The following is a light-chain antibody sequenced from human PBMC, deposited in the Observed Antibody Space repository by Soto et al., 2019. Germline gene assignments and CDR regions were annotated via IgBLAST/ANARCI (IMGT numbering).Light chain of an antibody. CDR2: EVS. V-gene: IGLV2-8*01. Sequence: QSALTQPPSASGSPGQSVTISCTGTSSDVGSYNYVSWYQQHPGRPLKLMIYEVSKRPLGVPDRFSGSKSGNTASLTVSGLQAEDEADYYCSSYAGSNNVVFGPGTKLTVL. CDR1: SSDVGSYNY. J-gene: IGLJ1*01. CDR3: SSYAGSNNVV.